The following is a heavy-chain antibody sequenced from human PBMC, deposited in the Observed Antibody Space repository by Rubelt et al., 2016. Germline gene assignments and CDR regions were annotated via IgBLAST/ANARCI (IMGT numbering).Heavy chain of an antibody. CDR3: ARERDAFYI. J-gene: IGHJ3*02. Sequence: VRQPPGKGLEWVSLISGDGGYTYYADSVKGRFTISRDNSKNTVYLQMNSLRADDTAVYYCARERDAFYIWGQGTMVTVSS. V-gene: IGHV3-53*03. CDR2: ISGDGGYT.